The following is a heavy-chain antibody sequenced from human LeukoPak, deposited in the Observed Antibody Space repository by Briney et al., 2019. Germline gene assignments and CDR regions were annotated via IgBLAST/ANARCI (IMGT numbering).Heavy chain of an antibody. D-gene: IGHD3-22*01. CDR3: ALNPDYYDSSGKIFDY. Sequence: GESLKISRKGSGYSFTSYWIGWVRQMPGKGLEWMGIIYPGDSDTRYSPSFQGQVTISADKSISTAYLQWSSLKASDTAMYYCALNPDYYDSSGKIFDYWGQGTLVTVSS. CDR2: IYPGDSDT. J-gene: IGHJ4*02. V-gene: IGHV5-51*01. CDR1: GYSFTSYW.